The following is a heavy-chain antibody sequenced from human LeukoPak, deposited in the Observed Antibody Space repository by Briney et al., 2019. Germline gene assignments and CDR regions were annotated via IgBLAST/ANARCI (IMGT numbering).Heavy chain of an antibody. Sequence: GGSLRLSCAASGFTVSSYYMRWVRQAPGKGLEGVAILYNGGNTYYADSVKGRFTISRDNSKNTLYLQMNSLGAEDTAVYYCAKDQDYYGSGSYYRQDYWGQGTLVTVSS. J-gene: IGHJ4*02. CDR3: AKDQDYYGSGSYYRQDY. D-gene: IGHD3-10*01. CDR1: GFTVSSYY. CDR2: LYNGGNT. V-gene: IGHV3-66*01.